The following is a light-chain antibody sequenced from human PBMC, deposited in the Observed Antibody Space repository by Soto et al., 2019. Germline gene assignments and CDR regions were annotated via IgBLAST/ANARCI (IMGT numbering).Light chain of an antibody. CDR3: LHFEAPPPRFL. J-gene: IGKJ2*01. CDR1: QSVSTRY. Sequence: ESMLTQSPGTLSLSPGERATLSCRASQSVSTRYLAWYQQKPGQAPRLLIYGASIRATGIPDRFSGSGSGKDLPLTIISWGLEDFAGYSGLHFEAPPPRFLFGRGPNRKIK. V-gene: IGKV3-20*01. CDR2: GAS.